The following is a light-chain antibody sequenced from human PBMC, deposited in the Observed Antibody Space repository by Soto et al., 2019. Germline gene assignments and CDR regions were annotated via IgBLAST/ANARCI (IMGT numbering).Light chain of an antibody. CDR1: SSDIGGYNS. CDR2: DVT. Sequence: QSALTQPHSVSGSPRQSVTISCTGTSSDIGGYNSVSWYQRHPGQAPRLIIYDVTKRPSGVPDRFSGSKSGDTASLTISGLQSEDEAEYYCCSYAGTQSFVIFGAGTKLTVL. V-gene: IGLV2-11*01. J-gene: IGLJ2*01. CDR3: CSYAGTQSFVI.